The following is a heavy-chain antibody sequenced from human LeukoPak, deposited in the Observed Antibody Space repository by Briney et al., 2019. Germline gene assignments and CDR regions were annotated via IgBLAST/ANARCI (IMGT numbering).Heavy chain of an antibody. D-gene: IGHD2-21*02. V-gene: IGHV3-21*01. CDR1: GFTFSSYS. CDR2: ISSSSSYI. Sequence: KPGGSLRLSCAASGFTFSSYSMNWVRQAPGKGLEWVSSISSSSSYIYYADSVKGRFTISRDNAKNSLYLQMNSLRAEDTAVYYCAKWGPYCVGDYCPALDSWGQGTLVTVSS. J-gene: IGHJ4*02. CDR3: AKWGPYCVGDYCPALDS.